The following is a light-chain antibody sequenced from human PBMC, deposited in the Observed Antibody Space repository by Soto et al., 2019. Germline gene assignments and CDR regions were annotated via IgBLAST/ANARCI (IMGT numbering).Light chain of an antibody. Sequence: EIVMTPSPATLSVSPGETATLSCRASQSVSNNVAWYQQKPGQAPRLLILGASTRATGIPARFSGSGSGTEFTLTISSLQSEDFAVYYCQQYETSLPITFGQGTRLEIK. CDR1: QSVSNN. J-gene: IGKJ5*01. CDR2: GAS. CDR3: QQYETSLPIT. V-gene: IGKV3-15*01.